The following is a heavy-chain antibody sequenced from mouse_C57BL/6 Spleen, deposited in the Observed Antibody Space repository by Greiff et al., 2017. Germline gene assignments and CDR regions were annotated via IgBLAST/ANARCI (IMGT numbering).Heavy chain of an antibody. V-gene: IGHV1-64*01. CDR3: ARSSGTLFDY. CDR2: IHPNSGST. CDR1: GYTFTSYW. D-gene: IGHD4-1*01. J-gene: IGHJ2*01. Sequence: QVHVKQPGAELVKPGASVKLSCKASGYTFTSYWMHWVKQRPGQGLEWIGMIHPNSGSTNYNEKFKSKATLTVDKSSSTAYMQLSSLTSEDSAVYYCARSSGTLFDYWGQGTTLTVSS.